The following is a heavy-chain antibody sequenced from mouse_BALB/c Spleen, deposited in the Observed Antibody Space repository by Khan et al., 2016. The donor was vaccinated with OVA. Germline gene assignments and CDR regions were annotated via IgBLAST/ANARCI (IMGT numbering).Heavy chain of an antibody. Sequence: VQLQQPGPELVKPGASVKMSCKASGYTFTSYVMHWVKQKPGQGLEWIGYISPNSDGSKYNEKFRGKATLTSDKSSSTADMELSSLTSEDSAVYYCVRSLYYYGSAYEGFAYWGQGTLVTVSA. CDR2: ISPNSDGS. J-gene: IGHJ3*01. CDR1: GYTFTSYV. D-gene: IGHD1-1*01. V-gene: IGHV1S136*01. CDR3: VRSLYYYGSAYEGFAY.